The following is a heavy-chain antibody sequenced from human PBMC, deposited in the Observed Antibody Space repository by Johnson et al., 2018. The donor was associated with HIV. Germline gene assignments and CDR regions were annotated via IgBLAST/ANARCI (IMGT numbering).Heavy chain of an antibody. CDR3: ARVGGSWMLDAFDI. Sequence: QVQLVESGEGVVQPGRSLRLSCAASGFTFSSYWMSWVRQAPGKGLEWVAVISYDGSNKYYADSVKGRFTISRDNSKNTLYLQMNSLRAGDSAVYYCARVGGSWMLDAFDIWGQGTMVTVSS. D-gene: IGHD3-10*01. V-gene: IGHV3-30*03. J-gene: IGHJ3*02. CDR2: ISYDGSNK. CDR1: GFTFSSYW.